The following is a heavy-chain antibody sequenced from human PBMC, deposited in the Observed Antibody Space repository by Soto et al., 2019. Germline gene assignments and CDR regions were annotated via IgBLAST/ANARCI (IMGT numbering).Heavy chain of an antibody. V-gene: IGHV1-69*06. CDR3: ATDIVVVTDAPYYYYYGMDV. D-gene: IGHD2-21*02. Sequence: WASVKVSCKASGGTFSSYAISWVRQAPGQGLEWMGGIIPIFGTANYAQKFQGRVTITADKSTSTAYMELSSLRSEDTAVYYCATDIVVVTDAPYYYYYGMDVWGQGTTVTVSS. J-gene: IGHJ6*02. CDR2: IIPIFGTA. CDR1: GGTFSSYA.